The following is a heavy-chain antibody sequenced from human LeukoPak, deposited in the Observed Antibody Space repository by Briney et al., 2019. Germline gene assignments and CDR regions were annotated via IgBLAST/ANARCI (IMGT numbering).Heavy chain of an antibody. Sequence: GGSLRLSCGAYGFTFSSYWMSWVRQAPGRGLERVANIKQDGSENYYVDSVKGRFTIYSDNANNSLYLQMNRLRAEDTAVYYCARESYCGGDCSDYYYYGMDVWGQGTTVTVSS. D-gene: IGHD2-21*02. V-gene: IGHV3-7*01. J-gene: IGHJ6*02. CDR2: IKQDGSEN. CDR1: GFTFSSYW. CDR3: ARESYCGGDCSDYYYYGMDV.